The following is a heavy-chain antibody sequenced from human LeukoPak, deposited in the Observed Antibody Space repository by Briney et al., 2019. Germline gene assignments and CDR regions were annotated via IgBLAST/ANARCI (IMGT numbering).Heavy chain of an antibody. CDR2: IKSKADGGTT. CDR1: GFTFNNAW. V-gene: IGHV3-15*01. D-gene: IGHD3-10*01. J-gene: IGHJ4*02. Sequence: GGSLRLSCATSGFTFNNAWMTWVRQAPGKGLEWVGRIKSKADGGTTEYAAPVKGRFTISRDDSKNTLYLQMNSLKTEDTAVYYCVLGLHLRGVNTPCYWGQGALVTVSS. CDR3: VLGLHLRGVNTPCY.